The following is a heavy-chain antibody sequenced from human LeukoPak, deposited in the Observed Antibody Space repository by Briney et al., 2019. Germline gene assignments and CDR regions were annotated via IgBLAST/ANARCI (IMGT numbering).Heavy chain of an antibody. CDR3: AGHIAATIRGYHY. V-gene: IGHV4-39*01. CDR2: IDYNGNT. J-gene: IGHJ4*02. CDR1: GGSISSSNYC. Sequence: SETLSLTCTVSGGSISSSNYCWGWIRQPPGKGLEWIGSIDYNGNTNYNPSLKSRVTISVDTSKNQFSLKLSSVTAADAAVYYCAGHIAATIRGYHYWGQGTLVTVSS. D-gene: IGHD5-12*01.